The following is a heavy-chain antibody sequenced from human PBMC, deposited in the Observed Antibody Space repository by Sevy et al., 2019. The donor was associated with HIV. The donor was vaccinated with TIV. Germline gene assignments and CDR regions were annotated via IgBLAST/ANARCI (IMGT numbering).Heavy chain of an antibody. V-gene: IGHV3-21*01. D-gene: IGHD1-26*01. CDR3: ARARGVGATFFLSWHTLDY. Sequence: GESLKISCAASGFTFSSYSMNWVRQAPGKGLEWVSSISSSSSYIYYADSVKGRFTISRDNAKNSLYLQMNSLRAEDTAVYYCARARGVGATFFLSWHTLDYWGQGTLVTVSS. J-gene: IGHJ4*02. CDR1: GFTFSSYS. CDR2: ISSSSSYI.